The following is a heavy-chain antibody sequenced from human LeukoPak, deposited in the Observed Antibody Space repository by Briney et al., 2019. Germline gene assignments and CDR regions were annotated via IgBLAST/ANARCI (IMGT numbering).Heavy chain of an antibody. CDR1: GYTFTSYG. V-gene: IGHV1-18*01. Sequence: ASVKVSCKASGYTFTSYGISWVRQAPGQGLEWMGWISAYNGNTNYAQKLQGRVTMTTDTSTSTAYMELRSLISDDTAVYYCARSREYYYDSSGYYYFRPDAFDIWGQGTMVTVSS. CDR2: ISAYNGNT. CDR3: ARSREYYYDSSGYYYFRPDAFDI. J-gene: IGHJ3*02. D-gene: IGHD3-22*01.